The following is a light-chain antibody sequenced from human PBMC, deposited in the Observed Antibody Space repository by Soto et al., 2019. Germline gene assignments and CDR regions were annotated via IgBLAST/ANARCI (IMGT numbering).Light chain of an antibody. V-gene: IGKV3-20*01. CDR1: QSVGRDS. Sequence: ENVLTQSPGTLSVSPGERATLSCRASQSVGRDSLAWYQQRPGQAPRLLIDTVSSRASGIPDRFTGTGSGTDFALIIDGLEPEYFAMYYCQQYGDSPGAFGPGTKVETK. CDR2: TVS. J-gene: IGKJ3*01. CDR3: QQYGDSPGA.